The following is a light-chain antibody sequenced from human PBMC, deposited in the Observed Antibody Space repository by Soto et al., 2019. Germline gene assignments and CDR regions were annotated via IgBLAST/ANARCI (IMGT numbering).Light chain of an antibody. CDR1: SSDVGGYNY. CDR2: EVN. Sequence: QSALTQPASVSGSPGQSITISCTGTSSDVGGYNYVSWNQQHPGKAPKLMIYEVNNRPSGVSNRFSGSKSGNTASLTISGLQAEDEADYYCSSYTSSSTRVFGTGTKVTVL. CDR3: SSYTSSSTRV. V-gene: IGLV2-14*01. J-gene: IGLJ1*01.